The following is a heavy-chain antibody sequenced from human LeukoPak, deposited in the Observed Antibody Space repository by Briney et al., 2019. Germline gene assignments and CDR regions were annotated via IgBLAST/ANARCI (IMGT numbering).Heavy chain of an antibody. J-gene: IGHJ4*02. Sequence: GGSLRLSCAASGFTVSSNYMSWVRQAPGKGLEWVSVIYSGGSTYYADSVKGRFTISRDNSKNTLYLQMNSLRAEDTAVYYCARDRNGDYYFDYWGQGTLVTVSS. CDR1: GFTVSSNY. CDR3: ARDRNGDYYFDY. CDR2: IYSGGST. D-gene: IGHD4-17*01. V-gene: IGHV3-53*01.